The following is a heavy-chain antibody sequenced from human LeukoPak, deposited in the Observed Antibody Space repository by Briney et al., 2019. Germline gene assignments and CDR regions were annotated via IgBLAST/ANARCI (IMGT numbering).Heavy chain of an antibody. CDR3: ARDVHGDYGSGWFGP. D-gene: IGHD4-17*01. Sequence: SVKVSCKTSGGTFNNSAISWVRQAPGQGLEWLGGIMPLFGAAGYAQKFQGRVTITKDESTRTVYLELTSLTSDDTAVYYCARDVHGDYGSGWFGPWGQGTLVSVSS. J-gene: IGHJ5*02. V-gene: IGHV1-69*05. CDR2: IMPLFGAA. CDR1: GGTFNNSA.